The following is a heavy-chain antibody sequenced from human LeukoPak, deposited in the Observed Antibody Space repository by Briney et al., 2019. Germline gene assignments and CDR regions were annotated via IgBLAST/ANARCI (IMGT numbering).Heavy chain of an antibody. Sequence: PSETLSLTCTVSGGSISSHYWSWIRQPPGKGLEWIGYIYYSGSTNYNPSLKSRVTMSVDTSKNHFSLKLSSVTAADTAVYYCARMREWFDPWGQETLVTVSS. V-gene: IGHV4-59*11. CDR3: ARMREWFDP. D-gene: IGHD1-26*01. CDR2: IYYSGST. CDR1: GGSISSHY. J-gene: IGHJ5*02.